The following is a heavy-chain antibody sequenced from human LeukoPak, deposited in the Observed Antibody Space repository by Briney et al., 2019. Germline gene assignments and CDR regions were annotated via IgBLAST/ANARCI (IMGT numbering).Heavy chain of an antibody. CDR3: ARAQLLTASLDAFDI. CDR2: MNPNSGNT. CDR1: GYTFTIYD. D-gene: IGHD5-24*01. J-gene: IGHJ3*02. V-gene: IGHV1-8*03. Sequence: GASVKVSCKASGYTFTIYDINWVRQATAQGLEWIGWMNPNSGNTGYAQKFQGRVTITRNTSISTAYMELSSLRSEDTAVYYCARAQLLTASLDAFDIWGQGTMVTVSS.